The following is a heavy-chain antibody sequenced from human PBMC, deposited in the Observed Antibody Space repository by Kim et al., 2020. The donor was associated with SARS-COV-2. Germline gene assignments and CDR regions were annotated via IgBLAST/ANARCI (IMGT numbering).Heavy chain of an antibody. V-gene: IGHV4-59*13. CDR3: AREYGDYYFDY. CDR2: IYYSGST. Sequence: SETLSLTCTVSGGSISSYYWSWIRQPPGKGLEWIGYIYYSGSTNYNPSLKSRVTISVDTSKNQFSLKLSSVTAADTAVYYCAREYGDYYFDYWGQRTLVTVSS. J-gene: IGHJ4*02. D-gene: IGHD4-17*01. CDR1: GGSISSYY.